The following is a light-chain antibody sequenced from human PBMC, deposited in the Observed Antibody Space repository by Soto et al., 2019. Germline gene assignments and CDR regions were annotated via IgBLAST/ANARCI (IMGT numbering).Light chain of an antibody. CDR3: QHYNSYPWT. CDR1: QSIGSW. CDR2: KAS. J-gene: IGKJ1*01. Sequence: DIHLTHSISILSASVGARVTITXXASQSIGSWVAWYQQKPGRAPNLLIHKASHLESGVPSRFSGSGSGTEFTLTISSLQPGDFATYYCQHYNSYPWTFGQATKVDIK. V-gene: IGKV1-5*03.